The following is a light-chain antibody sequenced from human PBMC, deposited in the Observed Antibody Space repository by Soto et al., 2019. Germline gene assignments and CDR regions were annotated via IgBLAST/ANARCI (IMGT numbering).Light chain of an antibody. J-gene: IGKJ3*01. Sequence: DIQMTQSPSSLSASVGDRVTITCRARQTISNYLNWYQQKPGKAPKLLIYGASSLQSGVPSRFSGSGSGTHFTLTISSLQPEDFETYYCQQSYSSPFTLGPGTKVDIK. CDR1: QTISNY. CDR3: QQSYSSPFT. CDR2: GAS. V-gene: IGKV1-39*01.